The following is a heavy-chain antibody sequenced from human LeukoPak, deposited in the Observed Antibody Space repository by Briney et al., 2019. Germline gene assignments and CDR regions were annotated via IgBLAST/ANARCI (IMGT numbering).Heavy chain of an antibody. CDR3: ARGPYSSSWSDFDY. CDR2: ISSTSTYI. J-gene: IGHJ4*02. CDR1: GFTFSSYS. Sequence: GDSLRLSCAASGFTFSSYSMNWVRQAPGTGLEWVSSISSTSTYIYYADSVKGRFTISRDNAKNSLYLQMNSLRAEDTAVYYCARGPYSSSWSDFDYWGQGTLVTVSS. D-gene: IGHD6-13*01. V-gene: IGHV3-21*01.